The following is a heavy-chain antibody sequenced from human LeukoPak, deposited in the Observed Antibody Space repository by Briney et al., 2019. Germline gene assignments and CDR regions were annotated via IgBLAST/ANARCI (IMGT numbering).Heavy chain of an antibody. V-gene: IGHV3-21*01. D-gene: IGHD4-17*01. J-gene: IGHJ4*02. Sequence: GGSLRLSCAASGFTFSSHSMNWVRQAPGKGLEWVSSISSSSSYIYYADSVKGRFTISRDNAKNSLYLQMNSLRAEDTAVYYCARDYGDPNYFDYWGQGTLVTVSS. CDR1: GFTFSSHS. CDR3: ARDYGDPNYFDY. CDR2: ISSSSSYI.